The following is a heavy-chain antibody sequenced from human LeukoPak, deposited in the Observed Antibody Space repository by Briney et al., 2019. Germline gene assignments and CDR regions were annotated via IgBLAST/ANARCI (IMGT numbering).Heavy chain of an antibody. CDR2: MYSGGDT. D-gene: IGHD6-19*01. J-gene: IGHJ4*02. V-gene: IGHV3-53*01. CDR3: ARSGSGWFDY. Sequence: GGSLGLSCAASGFAVSNNYMSWLRQAPGKRLEWVSVMYSGGDTYYSDSVKGRFTISRDSSKNTLYLQMNSLRVEDTAMYYCARSGSGWFDYWGQGTLVTVSS. CDR1: GFAVSNNY.